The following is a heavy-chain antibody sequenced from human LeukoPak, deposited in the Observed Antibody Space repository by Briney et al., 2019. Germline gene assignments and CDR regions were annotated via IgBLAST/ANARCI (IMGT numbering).Heavy chain of an antibody. Sequence: SETLSLTCTVSGVSISSSNSYWGWIRQPPGKGLEWIGSIYYSGNTYYNASLKSQVSISIDTSKNQFSLKLTSVTAADTAVYYCARRALRQQLVDYWGQGTLVTVSS. CDR3: ARRALRQQLVDY. D-gene: IGHD6-13*01. V-gene: IGHV4-39*01. J-gene: IGHJ4*02. CDR1: GVSISSSNSY. CDR2: IYYSGNT.